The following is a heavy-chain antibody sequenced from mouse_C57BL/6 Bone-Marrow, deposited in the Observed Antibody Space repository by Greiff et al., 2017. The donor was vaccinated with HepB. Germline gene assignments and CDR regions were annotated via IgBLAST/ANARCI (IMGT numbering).Heavy chain of an antibody. CDR3: ARDYYGSSYWYFDV. V-gene: IGHV1-69*01. J-gene: IGHJ1*03. CDR2: IDPSDSYT. CDR1: GYTFTSYW. Sequence: QVQLQQPGAELVMPGASVKLSCKASGYTFTSYWMHWVKQRPGQGLEWIGEIDPSDSYTNYNQKFKGKSTLTVDKSSSTAYMQLSSLTSEDSAVYYSARDYYGSSYWYFDVWGTGTTVTVSS. D-gene: IGHD1-1*01.